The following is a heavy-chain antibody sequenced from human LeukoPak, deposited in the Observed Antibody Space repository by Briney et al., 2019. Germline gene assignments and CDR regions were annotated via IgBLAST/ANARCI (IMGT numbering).Heavy chain of an antibody. CDR3: ASGGYCSSTSCFYAFDI. D-gene: IGHD2-2*01. Sequence: ASVKVSCKTSGITFTGYYIHWVRQAPGQGLEWMGWIDPKSGDTKYAQTFQGRVTMTRDTSISTAYMYLSRLRSDDTAVYYCASGGYCSSTSCFYAFDIWGQGTMVTVSS. J-gene: IGHJ3*02. CDR1: GITFTGYY. CDR2: IDPKSGDT. V-gene: IGHV1-2*02.